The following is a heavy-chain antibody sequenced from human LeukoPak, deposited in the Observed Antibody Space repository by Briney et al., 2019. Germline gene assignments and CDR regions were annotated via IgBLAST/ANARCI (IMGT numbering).Heavy chain of an antibody. CDR3: ARRYYDFWSGFIDWFDP. V-gene: IGHV1-2*02. Sequence: ASVKVSCKASGYTFTGYYMHWVRQAPGQGLEWMGWINPNSGGTNYAQKFQGRVTMTRDTSISTAYMELSRLRSDDTAVCYCARRYYDFWSGFIDWFDPWGQGTLVTVSS. CDR2: INPNSGGT. D-gene: IGHD3-3*01. CDR1: GYTFTGYY. J-gene: IGHJ5*02.